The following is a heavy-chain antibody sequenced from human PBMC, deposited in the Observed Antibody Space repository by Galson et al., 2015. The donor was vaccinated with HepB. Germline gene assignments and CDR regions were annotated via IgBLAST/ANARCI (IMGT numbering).Heavy chain of an antibody. CDR1: GFTFSSYS. D-gene: IGHD3-22*01. Sequence: SLRLSCAASGFTFSSYSMNWVRQAPGKGLEWVSYISSSSSTIYYADSVKGRFTISRDNAKNSLYLQMNSLRAEDTAVYYCARDRGSSGWPEWFDPRGQGTLVTVSS. V-gene: IGHV3-48*04. CDR3: ARDRGSSGWPEWFDP. J-gene: IGHJ5*02. CDR2: ISSSSSTI.